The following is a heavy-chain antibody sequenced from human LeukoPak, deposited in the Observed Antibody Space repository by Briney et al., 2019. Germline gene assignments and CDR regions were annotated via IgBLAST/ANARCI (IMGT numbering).Heavy chain of an antibody. CDR1: GGSISSYY. CDR3: ASSGAVARFDY. J-gene: IGHJ4*02. D-gene: IGHD6-19*01. CDR2: IYYSGST. Sequence: SETLSLTCTVSGGSISSYYWSWIRQPPGKGLEWIGYIYYSGSTNYNPSLKSRVTISVDTSKNQFSLKLSSATAADTAVYYCASSGAVARFDYWGQGTLVTVSS. V-gene: IGHV4-59*01.